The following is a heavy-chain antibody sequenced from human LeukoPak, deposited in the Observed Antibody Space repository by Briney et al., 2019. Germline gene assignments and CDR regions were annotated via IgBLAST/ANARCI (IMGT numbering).Heavy chain of an antibody. D-gene: IGHD5-12*01. J-gene: IGHJ4*02. CDR3: LKGGSLDN. Sequence: PGGSLRLSCAASGFTFSRYAMSWVRQAPGKGLEWVSVITSNGGRSNYADFVKGRFSTSRDNSKDTLYLQMNGLSAEDTALYYCLKGGSLDNWGQGALVTVSS. CDR2: ITSNGGRS. CDR1: GFTFSRYA. V-gene: IGHV3-23*01.